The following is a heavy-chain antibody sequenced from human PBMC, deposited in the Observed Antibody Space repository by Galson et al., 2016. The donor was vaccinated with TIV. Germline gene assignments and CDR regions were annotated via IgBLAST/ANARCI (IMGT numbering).Heavy chain of an antibody. CDR2: INSDGSGT. J-gene: IGHJ4*02. CDR1: GFTFNKYW. Sequence: SLRLSCAASGFTFNKYWMHWVRQAPGKGLVWVSRINSDGSGTSYPDSVKGRLTISRDNAKNTLYLQMNSLRAEDTAVYYCVRVVDPEANVWGSYRHWGQGTLVTVSS. D-gene: IGHD3-16*02. V-gene: IGHV3-74*01. CDR3: VRVVDPEANVWGSYRH.